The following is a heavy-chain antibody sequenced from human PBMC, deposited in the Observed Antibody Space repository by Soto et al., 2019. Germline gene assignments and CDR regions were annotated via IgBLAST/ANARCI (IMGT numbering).Heavy chain of an antibody. CDR1: GFTFSSYS. CDR2: ISSSSSTI. J-gene: IGHJ4*02. Sequence: PGGSLRLSCAASGFTFSSYSMNWVRQAPGKGLEWVSYISSSSSTIYYADSVKGRFTISRDNAKNSLYLQMNSLRAEDTAVYYCATRNYDFWSGYYAYYFDYWGQGTLVTVSS. V-gene: IGHV3-48*01. CDR3: ATRNYDFWSGYYAYYFDY. D-gene: IGHD3-3*01.